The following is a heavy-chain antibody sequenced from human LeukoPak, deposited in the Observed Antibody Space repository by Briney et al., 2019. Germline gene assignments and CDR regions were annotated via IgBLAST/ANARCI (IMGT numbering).Heavy chain of an antibody. CDR2: IYYSGST. CDR1: GGSLSSYY. CDR3: ARGRGGSCDNYFDY. D-gene: IGHD6-13*01. V-gene: IGHV4-59*01. J-gene: IGHJ4*02. Sequence: SETLSLTCTVSGGSLSSYYWSWIRQPPGKGLEWIGYIYYSGSTNYNPSLKSRVTISVDTSKNQFSLKLSSVTAADTAVYYCARGRGGSCDNYFDYWGQGTLVTVSS.